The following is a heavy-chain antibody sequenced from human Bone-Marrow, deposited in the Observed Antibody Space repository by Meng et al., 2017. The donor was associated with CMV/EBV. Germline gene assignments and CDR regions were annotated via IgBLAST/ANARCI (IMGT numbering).Heavy chain of an antibody. CDR2: IIPIFGTA. J-gene: IGHJ4*02. V-gene: IGHV1-69*05. D-gene: IGHD3-22*01. CDR3: ARYSGGYHYYDSSGYYYFDY. CDR1: FSSYA. Sequence: FSSYAISWVRQAPGQGLEWMGGIIPIFGTANYAQKFQGRVTITTDESTSTAYMELSSLRSEDTAVYYCARYSGGYHYYDSSGYYYFDYWGQGTLVTVSS.